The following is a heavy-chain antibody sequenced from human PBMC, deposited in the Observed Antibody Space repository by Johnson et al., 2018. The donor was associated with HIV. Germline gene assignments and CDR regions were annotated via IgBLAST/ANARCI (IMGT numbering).Heavy chain of an antibody. CDR1: GFTFSSYA. Sequence: VQLVESGGGLVQPGGSLRLSCAASGFTFSSYAMSWVRQAPGKGLEWVSAISWNSGNIGYVDSVRGRFTISRDNGKNSLSLQMNTLRADDTGVYFCARGREDSWGQGTMVTVSS. J-gene: IGHJ3*01. D-gene: IGHD1-26*01. CDR3: ARGREDS. CDR2: ISWNSGNI. V-gene: IGHV3-23*04.